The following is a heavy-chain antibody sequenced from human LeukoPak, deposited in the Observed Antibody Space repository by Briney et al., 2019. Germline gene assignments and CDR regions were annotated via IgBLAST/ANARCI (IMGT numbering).Heavy chain of an antibody. V-gene: IGHV3-21*03. CDR2: ITRSSSSI. Sequence: PGGSLRLSCAASGFSFSTYSMSWVRQAPGKGLEWVSAITRSSSSIYYADSVKGRFTISRDNAKKSVYLQMNSLRAEDTAVYYCVSQLYFSDSSGLWGPGTMVTVSS. J-gene: IGHJ3*01. CDR3: VSQLYFSDSSGL. CDR1: GFSFSTYS. D-gene: IGHD3-22*01.